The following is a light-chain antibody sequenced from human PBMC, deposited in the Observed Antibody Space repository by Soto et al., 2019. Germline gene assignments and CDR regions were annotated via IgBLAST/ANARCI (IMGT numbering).Light chain of an antibody. CDR2: EVS. J-gene: IGLJ2*01. V-gene: IGLV2-14*01. Sequence: QSALTQPASVSGSPGQSITISCTVTSSDVGAYEYVSWYQQPPGKAPKLMIYEVSNRPSGVSSRFSGSKSGNTASLTISGLQAEDESDYYCCSYTTRASWLFGGGTQLTVL. CDR1: SSDVGAYEY. CDR3: CSYTTRASWL.